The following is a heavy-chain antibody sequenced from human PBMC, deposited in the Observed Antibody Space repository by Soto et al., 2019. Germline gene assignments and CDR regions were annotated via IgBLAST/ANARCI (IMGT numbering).Heavy chain of an antibody. J-gene: IGHJ6*02. CDR2: IYPGDSDT. Sequence: GSSLKISCKGSVDSYTSYWIGSLRQMPEKGLESMGIIYPGDSDTRYSPSFQGQVTISADKSISTAYLQWSSLKASDTAMYYCARTAAAGKYYYGMDVWRQRTTVTVSS. V-gene: IGHV5-51*01. CDR3: ARTAAAGKYYYGMDV. D-gene: IGHD6-13*01. CDR1: VDSYTSYW.